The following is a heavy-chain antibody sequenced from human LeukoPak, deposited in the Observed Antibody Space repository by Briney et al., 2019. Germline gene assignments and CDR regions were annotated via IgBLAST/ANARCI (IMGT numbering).Heavy chain of an antibody. V-gene: IGHV3-53*01. J-gene: IGHJ3*02. CDR3: AGTYYYDKGAFDI. CDR2: IYSGGST. D-gene: IGHD3-22*01. CDR1: GFTVSSNY. Sequence: GGSLRLSCSASGFTVSSNYMNWVHQAPGKGLEWVSVIYSGGSTYYADSVKGRFTISRDNSKNTLYLQMNSLRAEDTAVYYCAGTYYYDKGAFDIWGQGTTVTVSS.